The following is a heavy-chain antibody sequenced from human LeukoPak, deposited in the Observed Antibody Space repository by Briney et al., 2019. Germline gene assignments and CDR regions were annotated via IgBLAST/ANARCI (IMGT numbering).Heavy chain of an antibody. V-gene: IGHV3-7*01. J-gene: IGHJ5*02. CDR1: GFTFSGYW. Sequence: GGSLTLSCPASGFTFSGYWMTWLHQAPGKELEWVANLRPEGSDKYYAGSVKGRFTISRDNAKNSLYLKMNGLRADDTAIYYCARDSYDDASESWGQGTLVTVSS. CDR2: LRPEGSDK. D-gene: IGHD3-3*01. CDR3: ARDSYDDASES.